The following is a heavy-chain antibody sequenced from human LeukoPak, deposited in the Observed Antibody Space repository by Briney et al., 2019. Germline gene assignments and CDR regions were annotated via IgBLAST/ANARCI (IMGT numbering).Heavy chain of an antibody. CDR3: ARELRDAFDM. J-gene: IGHJ3*02. Sequence: GGSLRLSCAASGFTVSTNYMSWVRQAPGKGLEWVSSISSSSSYIYYADSVKGRFTISRDNAKNSLYLQMNSLRVDDTAVYYCARELRDAFDMWGQGTRVTVS. CDR2: ISSSSSYI. CDR1: GFTVSTNY. V-gene: IGHV3-21*04. D-gene: IGHD2-21*01.